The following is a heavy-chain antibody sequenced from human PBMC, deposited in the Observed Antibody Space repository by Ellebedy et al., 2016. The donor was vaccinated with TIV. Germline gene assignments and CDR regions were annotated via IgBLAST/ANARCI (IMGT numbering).Heavy chain of an antibody. CDR2: ISGRGEST. V-gene: IGHV3-23*01. D-gene: IGHD3-22*01. CDR3: ATRGHSIGWFAD. Sequence: GESLKISCATSGFIFSDYAISWVRQPPGKGLEWVSTISGRGESTFAADSVKGRFTISRDFSKRTVYLQMNSLRVDDTAVYFCATRGHSIGWFADWGQGTLVTVSS. J-gene: IGHJ5*02. CDR1: GFIFSDYA.